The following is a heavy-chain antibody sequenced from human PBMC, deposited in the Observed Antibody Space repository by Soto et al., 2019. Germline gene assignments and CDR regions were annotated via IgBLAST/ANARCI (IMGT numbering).Heavy chain of an antibody. J-gene: IGHJ3*01. D-gene: IGHD3-22*01. CDR1: GHSFTSYW. V-gene: IGHV5-51*01. CDR3: ARGDYHDTSGPFSDAFDV. Sequence: GESLKISCKGSGHSFTSYWIGWVRQMPGKGLEWMGIIYPGDSDTRYSPSFQGQVTISADKSISTAYLQWSSLKASDTAMYYCARGDYHDTSGPFSDAFDVWGQGTIVTVSS. CDR2: IYPGDSDT.